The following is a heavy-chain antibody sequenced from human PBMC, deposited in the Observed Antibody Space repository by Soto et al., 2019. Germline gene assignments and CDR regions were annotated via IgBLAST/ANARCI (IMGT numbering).Heavy chain of an antibody. Sequence: QITLNESGPTPVKPRQALTLTCTFSGFSLTTSGVGVGWIRQSPGKAPEWLALIYWDDDKRYSPSLKSTLTITKDTSKTQVVLTMADLDPADTATYCCVHRVLRTVFGLVTTTAIYFDFWGQGTPVAVSS. V-gene: IGHV2-5*02. J-gene: IGHJ4*02. D-gene: IGHD3-3*01. CDR2: IYWDDDK. CDR3: VHRVLRTVFGLVTTTAIYFDF. CDR1: GFSLTTSGVG.